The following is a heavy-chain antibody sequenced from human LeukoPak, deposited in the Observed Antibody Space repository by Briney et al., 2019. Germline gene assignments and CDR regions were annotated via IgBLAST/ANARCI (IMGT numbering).Heavy chain of an antibody. J-gene: IGHJ5*02. D-gene: IGHD6-19*01. V-gene: IGHV4-59*13. Sequence: SETLTLTCTVSGVSISSYHWSWIRQPPGKGREWIRYIYYSGSINYNPSLKSRVHISVDTSKNQFSSTVCYVPAADNAVYYCWREVAGRRLDPWGEGTLVTVSS. CDR3: WREVAGRRLDP. CDR1: GVSISSYH. CDR2: IYYSGSI.